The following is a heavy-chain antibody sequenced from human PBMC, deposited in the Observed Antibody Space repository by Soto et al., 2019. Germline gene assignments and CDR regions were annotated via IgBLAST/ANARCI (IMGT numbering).Heavy chain of an antibody. J-gene: IGHJ4*02. CDR1: GYTFTGYY. D-gene: IGHD3-22*01. Sequence: ASVKVSCKASGYTFTGYYMHWVRQAPGQGLEWTGWINPNSGGTNYAQKFQGRVTMTRDTSISTAYMELSRLRSDDTAVYYCARGGYYDSSGYYNQWGQGTLVTVSS. CDR3: ARGGYYDSSGYYNQ. CDR2: INPNSGGT. V-gene: IGHV1-2*02.